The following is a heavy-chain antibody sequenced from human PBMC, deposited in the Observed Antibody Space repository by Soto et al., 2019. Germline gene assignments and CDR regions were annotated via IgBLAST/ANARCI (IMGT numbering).Heavy chain of an antibody. V-gene: IGHV3-48*03. CDR1: GFTFSSYE. J-gene: IGHJ6*02. CDR3: ARADPEGPLDV. CDR2: ISSSGSTI. Sequence: EVQLVESGGGLVQPGGSLRLSCAASGFTFSSYEMNWVRQAPGTGLEWVSYISSSGSTIYYADSVKGRFTISRDNAKNSLYLQMNSLRAEDTAVYYCARADPEGPLDVWGQGTTVTVSS.